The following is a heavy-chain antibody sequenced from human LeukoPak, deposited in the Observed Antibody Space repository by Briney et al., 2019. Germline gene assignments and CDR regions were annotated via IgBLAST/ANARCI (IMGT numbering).Heavy chain of an antibody. CDR3: ARLQPSRYFDWLLFDY. CDR1: GGSISSYY. J-gene: IGHJ4*02. V-gene: IGHV4-59*01. CDR2: IYYSGST. D-gene: IGHD3-9*01. Sequence: PSETLSLTCTVSGGSISSYYWSWLRQPPGKGLEWIGYIYYSGSTNYNPSLKSRVTISVDTSKNQFSLKLSSVTAADTAVYYCARLQPSRYFDWLLFDYWGQGTLVTVSS.